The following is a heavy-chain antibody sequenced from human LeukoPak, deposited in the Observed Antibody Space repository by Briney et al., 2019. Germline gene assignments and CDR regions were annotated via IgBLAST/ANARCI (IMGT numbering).Heavy chain of an antibody. D-gene: IGHD1-1*01. CDR3: ASSSNWPPDFDY. J-gene: IGHJ4*02. Sequence: ASVKVSCKASGYTFTGYFMHWVRQAPGQGLEWMGWINPNSGGTNSARNFQGRVTMTRDTSINTAYMELSRLRSDDTAVYYCASSSNWPPDFDYWGQGTLVTVSS. CDR1: GYTFTGYF. CDR2: INPNSGGT. V-gene: IGHV1-2*02.